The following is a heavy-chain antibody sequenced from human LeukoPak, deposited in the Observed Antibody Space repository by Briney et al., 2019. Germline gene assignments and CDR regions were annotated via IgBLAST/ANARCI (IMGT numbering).Heavy chain of an antibody. CDR2: IYYSGST. CDR1: GGSISSYY. V-gene: IGHV4-59*01. Sequence: TSETLSLTCTVSGGSISSYYWSWIRQPPGKRLEWIGHIYYSGSTNYNPSLKSRVTISVDTSKNQFSLKLSSVTAADTAVYYCASRSSIWSGYQDTLYYFDSWGQGTLVTVSS. D-gene: IGHD3-3*01. J-gene: IGHJ4*02. CDR3: ASRSSIWSGYQDTLYYFDS.